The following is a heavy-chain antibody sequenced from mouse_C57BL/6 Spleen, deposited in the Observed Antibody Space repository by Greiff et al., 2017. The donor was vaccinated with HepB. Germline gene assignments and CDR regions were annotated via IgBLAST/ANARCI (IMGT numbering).Heavy chain of an antibody. Sequence: QVQLQQPGAELVKPGASVKMSCKASGYTFTSYWITWVKQRPGQGLEWIGDIYPGSGSTNYNEKFKSKATLTVDTSSSTAYMQLCSLTSEDSAVYYCARRRGYGYDERAMDYWGQGTSVTVSS. V-gene: IGHV1-55*01. CDR2: IYPGSGST. CDR1: GYTFTSYW. CDR3: ARRRGYGYDERAMDY. J-gene: IGHJ4*01. D-gene: IGHD2-2*01.